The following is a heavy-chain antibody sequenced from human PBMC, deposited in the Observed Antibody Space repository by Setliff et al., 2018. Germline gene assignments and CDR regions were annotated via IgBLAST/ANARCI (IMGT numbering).Heavy chain of an antibody. CDR1: GYSIRSGNY. J-gene: IGHJ5*02. Sequence: PSETLSLTCAVSGYSIRSGNYWGWIRQPPGKGLEWIGSISHSGSAYYNPSLKSRVTISLDMSKKQFSLRLNSVTAADTAVYYCARQGTAIRWFDPWGQGTLVTVSS. D-gene: IGHD3-10*01. V-gene: IGHV4-38-2*01. CDR2: ISHSGSA. CDR3: ARQGTAIRWFDP.